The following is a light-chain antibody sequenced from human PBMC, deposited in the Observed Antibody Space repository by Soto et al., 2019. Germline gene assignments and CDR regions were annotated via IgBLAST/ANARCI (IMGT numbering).Light chain of an antibody. CDR1: QDITDY. V-gene: IGKV1-33*01. Sequence: DIQMTQSPSSLSASVGDRVTITCQASQDITDYLNWYQQKAGKAPTLLIFDASNLETGVPSRFSGSGSGTDFTFAISGLQAEDIAPYYCQQHDSLPLTFGGGTKVEIK. CDR2: DAS. J-gene: IGKJ4*01. CDR3: QQHDSLPLT.